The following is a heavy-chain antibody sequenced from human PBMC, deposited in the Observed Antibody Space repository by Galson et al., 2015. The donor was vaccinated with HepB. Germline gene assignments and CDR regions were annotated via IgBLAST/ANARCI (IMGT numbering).Heavy chain of an antibody. CDR3: AKFPHDSSGNWFDP. CDR2: ISYDGSNK. D-gene: IGHD3-22*01. J-gene: IGHJ5*02. CDR1: GFTFSSYG. Sequence: SLRLSCAASGFTFSSYGMHWVRQAPGKGLEWVAVISYDGSNKYYADSVKGRFTISRDNSKNTLYLQMNSLRAEDTAVYYCAKFPHDSSGNWFDPWGQGTLVTVSS. V-gene: IGHV3-30*18.